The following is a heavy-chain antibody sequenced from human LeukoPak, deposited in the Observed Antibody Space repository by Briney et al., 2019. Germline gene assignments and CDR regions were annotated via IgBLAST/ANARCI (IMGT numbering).Heavy chain of an antibody. J-gene: IGHJ4*02. V-gene: IGHV4-34*01. CDR1: GGSFSGYY. D-gene: IGHD6-13*01. CDR2: INHSGST. Sequence: SETLSLTCAVYGGSFSGYYWSWIRQPPGKGLEWIGEINHSGSTNYNPSLKSRVTISVDTSKNQFSLKLSSVTAADTAVYYCARVGYSSSFDYWGQGTLVTVSS. CDR3: ARVGYSSSFDY.